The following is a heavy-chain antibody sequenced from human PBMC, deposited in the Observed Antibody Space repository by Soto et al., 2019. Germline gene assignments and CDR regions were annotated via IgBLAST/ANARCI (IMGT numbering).Heavy chain of an antibody. CDR2: ISAYNGNT. J-gene: IGHJ5*02. CDR3: ARDREEYSGSYNWFDP. D-gene: IGHD1-26*01. CDR1: GYSFTRYA. Sequence: QVELVQYGAEVKKPGASVKVSCKASGYSFTRYAISWVRQAHGQGLEWMGWISAYNGNTNYAQKLQGRVTMTTDTSTSMAYMELRSLRSDDTAVYYCARDREEYSGSYNWFDPWGQGTLVTVSS. V-gene: IGHV1-18*01.